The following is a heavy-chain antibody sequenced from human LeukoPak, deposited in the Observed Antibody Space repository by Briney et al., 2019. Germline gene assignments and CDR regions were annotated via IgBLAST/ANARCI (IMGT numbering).Heavy chain of an antibody. V-gene: IGHV1-8*01. CDR1: GYTFSSYD. Sequence: GASVKVSCKASGYTFSSYDINWVRQASGQRLEWMGWMNPNSGNTGYAQKFQGRVTMIRNTSISTAYMELSSLRSEDTAVSYCARWSAIVVVTAIPDDFQHWGQGTLVTVSS. CDR2: MNPNSGNT. D-gene: IGHD2-21*02. CDR3: ARWSAIVVVTAIPDDFQH. J-gene: IGHJ1*01.